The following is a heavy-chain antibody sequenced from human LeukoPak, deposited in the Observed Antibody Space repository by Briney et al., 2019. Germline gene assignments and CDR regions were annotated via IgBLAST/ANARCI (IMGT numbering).Heavy chain of an antibody. D-gene: IGHD3-9*01. CDR1: GASISSFY. CDR3: ARAKAYYDILTGYPNYHYYGMDV. Sequence: SETLSLTCTVSGASISSFYWTWIRQPPGKGLDWIGYIYCTGTTGGTNYNPSLKSRVTISVDTSKNQLSLKLSSVTAADSAIYYCARAKAYYDILTGYPNYHYYGMDVWGQGTTVTVSS. V-gene: IGHV4-59*01. J-gene: IGHJ6*02. CDR2: IYCTGTTGGT.